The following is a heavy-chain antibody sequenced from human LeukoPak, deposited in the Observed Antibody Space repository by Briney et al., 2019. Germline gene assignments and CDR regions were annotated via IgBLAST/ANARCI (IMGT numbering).Heavy chain of an antibody. CDR2: IYYSGST. CDR3: ARSPLWFGELSI. Sequence: SETLSLTCTVSGGSISSYYWSWIRQPPWKGLEWIGYIYYSGSTNYNPSLKSRVTISVDTSKNQFSLKLSSVTAADTAVYYCARSPLWFGELSIWGQGTMVTVSS. V-gene: IGHV4-59*01. CDR1: GGSISSYY. D-gene: IGHD3-10*01. J-gene: IGHJ3*02.